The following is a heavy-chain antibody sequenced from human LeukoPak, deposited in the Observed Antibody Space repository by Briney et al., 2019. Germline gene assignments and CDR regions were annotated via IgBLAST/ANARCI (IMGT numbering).Heavy chain of an antibody. CDR1: GYTFTDYY. Sequence: ASVKVSCKASGYTFTDYYIHWVRQAPGQGLEWMGRINPNSGGTNYAQRFQGRVTVTRDTSISTAYMELSSLRSEDTAVYYCARDPSYGSGSYLWGQGTLVTVSS. CDR3: ARDPSYGSGSYL. D-gene: IGHD3-10*01. CDR2: INPNSGGT. J-gene: IGHJ4*02. V-gene: IGHV1-2*06.